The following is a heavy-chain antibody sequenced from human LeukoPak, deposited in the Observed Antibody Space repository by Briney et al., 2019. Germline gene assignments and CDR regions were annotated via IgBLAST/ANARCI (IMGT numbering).Heavy chain of an antibody. D-gene: IGHD6-6*01. CDR3: ARLRTEEYSSSSAWFDP. CDR1: GYSFTSYW. J-gene: IGHJ5*02. CDR2: IDPSDSYT. V-gene: IGHV5-10-1*01. Sequence: GESLQISCRGSGYSFTSYWISWVRQRPGKGLGWMGRIDPSDSYTNYSPSFQGHVTISADKSISTAYLQWSSLKAADTAMYYCARLRTEEYSSSSAWFDPWGQGTLVTASS.